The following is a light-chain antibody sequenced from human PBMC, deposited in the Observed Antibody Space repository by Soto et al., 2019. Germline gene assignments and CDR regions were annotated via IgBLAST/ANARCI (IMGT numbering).Light chain of an antibody. CDR2: GNS. Sequence: QPVLTQPPSVSGAPGQRVTISCTGSSSNIGAGYDVHWYQQLPGTAPKLLIYGNSNRPSGVPDRFSGSKSGTSASLAITGLQAEDEADYYCQSYDSRLSGHVVFGGGTKLTVL. V-gene: IGLV1-40*01. J-gene: IGLJ2*01. CDR3: QSYDSRLSGHVV. CDR1: SSNIGAGYD.